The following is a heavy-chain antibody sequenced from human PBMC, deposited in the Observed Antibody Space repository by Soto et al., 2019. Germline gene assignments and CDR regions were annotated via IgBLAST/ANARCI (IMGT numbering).Heavy chain of an antibody. D-gene: IGHD2-2*01. CDR2: INPDAGAT. J-gene: IGHJ5*02. V-gene: IGHV1-46*01. CDR1: AYSFTTYH. Sequence: QVQLVQSGAEVKKPGASVTLSCKASAYSFTTYHIHWVRQAPGQGLEWMGLINPDAGATNYAQRFQGRLRLTRDTSKSTVCMELRSLRFDDTAVYYCARGDIVLVPASEGNWFAPWGQGTLVTVSS. CDR3: ARGDIVLVPASEGNWFAP.